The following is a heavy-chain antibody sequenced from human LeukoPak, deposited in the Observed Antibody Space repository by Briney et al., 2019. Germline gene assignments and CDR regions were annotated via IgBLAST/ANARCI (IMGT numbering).Heavy chain of an antibody. Sequence: SETLSLTCTVSGGAISSDNYYWGWIRQPPGKGLEWIGSINYSGTTYYNPSLKSRVSISVDTSRTQFSLRLSSATAADTAVHYCARLSDYWGQGTLVTVSS. CDR2: INYSGTT. V-gene: IGHV4-39*01. CDR3: ARLSDY. J-gene: IGHJ4*02. CDR1: GGAISSDNYY.